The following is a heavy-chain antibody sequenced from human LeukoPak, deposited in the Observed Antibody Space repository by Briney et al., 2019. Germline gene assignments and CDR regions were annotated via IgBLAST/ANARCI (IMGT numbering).Heavy chain of an antibody. V-gene: IGHV4-30-2*01. J-gene: IGHJ5*02. CDR2: IYHTGST. CDR3: ARLQYCSGTSCYWFNP. D-gene: IGHD2-2*01. Sequence: PSETLSLTCDVSGGSISSGLYSWSWIRQPLGKGLEWIGYIYHTGSTYYNPSLKSRVTISVDTSKNQFSLRLSSVTAADTAVYYCARLQYCSGTSCYWFNPWGQGTLVTVSS. CDR1: GGSISSGLYS.